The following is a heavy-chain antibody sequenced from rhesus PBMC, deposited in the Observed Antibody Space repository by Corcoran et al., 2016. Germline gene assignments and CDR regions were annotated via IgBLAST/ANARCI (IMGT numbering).Heavy chain of an antibody. Sequence: VQLQESGPGLVKPSETLSVTCAVSGGSISSSYWSWIRQAPGKGLEWIGYIYGSGSSTNYNPSLKSRVTLSVDTSKNQLSLKLSSVTTADTAVYYCASSYYSGSYYFYWGQGVLVTVSS. V-gene: IGHV4-169*01. CDR2: IYGSGSST. CDR1: GGSISSSY. D-gene: IGHD3-16*01. J-gene: IGHJ4*01. CDR3: ASSYYSGSYYFY.